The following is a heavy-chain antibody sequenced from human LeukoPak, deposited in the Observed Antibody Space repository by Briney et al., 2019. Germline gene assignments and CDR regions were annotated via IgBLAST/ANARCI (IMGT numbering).Heavy chain of an antibody. D-gene: IGHD6-19*01. CDR2: INHSGSA. J-gene: IGHJ4*02. Sequence: PSETLSLTCAVYGGSFSGYYWSWIRQPPGKGLEWIGEINHSGSANYNPSLKSRVTISVDTSKNQFSLKLSSVTAADTAVYYCAREPHQWPAKPFDYWGQGTLVTVSS. CDR3: AREPHQWPAKPFDY. CDR1: GGSFSGYY. V-gene: IGHV4-34*01.